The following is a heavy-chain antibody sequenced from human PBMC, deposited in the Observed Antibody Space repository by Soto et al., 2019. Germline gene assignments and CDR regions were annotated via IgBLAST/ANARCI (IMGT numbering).Heavy chain of an antibody. J-gene: IGHJ6*02. CDR3: AGVPPRDGYNSYYYYYGMDV. Sequence: ASVKVSCKASGYTFTSYGISWVRQAPGQGLEWMGWISAYNGNTNYAQKLQGRVTMTTDTSTSTAYMELRSLRSDDTAVYYCAGVPPRDGYNSYYYYYGMDVWGQGTTVTVSS. CDR2: ISAYNGNT. V-gene: IGHV1-18*01. CDR1: GYTFTSYG. D-gene: IGHD5-12*01.